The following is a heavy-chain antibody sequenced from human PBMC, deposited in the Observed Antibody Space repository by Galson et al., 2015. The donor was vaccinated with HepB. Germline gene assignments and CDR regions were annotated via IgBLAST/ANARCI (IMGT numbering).Heavy chain of an antibody. CDR1: GFTFSSYS. V-gene: IGHV3-21*01. J-gene: IGHJ4*02. CDR3: ARLDYGDYFGYYFDY. D-gene: IGHD4-17*01. CDR2: ISSSSSYI. Sequence: SLRLSCAASGFTFSSYSMNWVRQAPGKGLEWVSSISSSSSYIYYADSVKGRFTISRDNAKNSLYLQMNSLRAEDTAVYYCARLDYGDYFGYYFDYWGQGTLVTVSS.